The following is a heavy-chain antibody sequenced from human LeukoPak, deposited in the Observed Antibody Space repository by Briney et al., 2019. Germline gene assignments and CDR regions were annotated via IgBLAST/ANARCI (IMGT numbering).Heavy chain of an antibody. V-gene: IGHV1-8*01. CDR1: GYTFTSYD. CDR2: MNPNSGNT. Sequence: ASVKVSCKASGYTFTSYDINWVRPATGQGLEWVGWMNPNSGNTGYAQKFQGRVTMTRNTSISTAYMELSSLRSEDTAVYYCARSDYGDYTSKNDYWGQGTLVTVSS. CDR3: ARSDYGDYTSKNDY. D-gene: IGHD4-17*01. J-gene: IGHJ4*02.